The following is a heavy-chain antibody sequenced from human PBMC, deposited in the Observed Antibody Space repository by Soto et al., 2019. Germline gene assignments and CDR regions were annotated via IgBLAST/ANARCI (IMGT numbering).Heavy chain of an antibody. J-gene: IGHJ4*02. Sequence: EVQLVESGGGLVKPGGSLRLSCAASGFTFSSYSMNWVRQAPGKGLEWVSSISSSSSYIYYADSVKGRFTISRGNAKNSLYLQMNSLRAEDTAVYYCAKGAIGGSGSYNDYWGQGTLVTVSS. CDR2: ISSSSSYI. CDR1: GFTFSSYS. V-gene: IGHV3-21*01. D-gene: IGHD3-10*01. CDR3: AKGAIGGSGSYNDY.